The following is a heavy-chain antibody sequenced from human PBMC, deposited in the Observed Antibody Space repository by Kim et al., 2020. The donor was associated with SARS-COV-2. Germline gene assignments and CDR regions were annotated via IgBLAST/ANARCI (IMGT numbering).Heavy chain of an antibody. D-gene: IGHD5-18*01. CDR3: ARGPRGYSYGYVDY. J-gene: IGHJ4*02. Sequence: ADSVKRRFTASTDNARNSRYLQRTSLRAEDTAVYYCARGPRGYSYGYVDYWGQGTLVTVSS. V-gene: IGHV3-21*01.